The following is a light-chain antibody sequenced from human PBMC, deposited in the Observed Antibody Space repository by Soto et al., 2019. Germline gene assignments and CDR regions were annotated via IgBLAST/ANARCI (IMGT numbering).Light chain of an antibody. Sequence: QSVLTQAPSASGTPGQRVTISCSGSSSNIGSNTVSWYQQVPATAPKLLLYSNDQRPSGVPDRFSGSKSGTSASLAIGGLQSEDEADYYCAAWDGSLDGWVFGGGTKLTVL. V-gene: IGLV1-44*01. CDR1: SSNIGSNT. CDR3: AAWDGSLDGWV. J-gene: IGLJ2*01. CDR2: SND.